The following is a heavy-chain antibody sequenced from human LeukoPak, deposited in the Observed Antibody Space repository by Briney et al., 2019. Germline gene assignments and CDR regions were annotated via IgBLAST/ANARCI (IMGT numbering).Heavy chain of an antibody. Sequence: PSETLSLTCTVSGGSISSYYWSWIRQPPGKGLEWIGYIYTSGSTNYNPSLKSRVTISVDTSKNQFSLKLSSVTAADTAVYYCARHHGIAARPYDCYYMDVWGKGTTVTVSS. D-gene: IGHD6-6*01. CDR1: GGSISSYY. CDR3: ARHHGIAARPYDCYYMDV. J-gene: IGHJ6*03. V-gene: IGHV4-4*09. CDR2: IYTSGST.